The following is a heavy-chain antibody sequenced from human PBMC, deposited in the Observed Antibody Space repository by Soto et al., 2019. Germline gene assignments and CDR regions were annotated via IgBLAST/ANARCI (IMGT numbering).Heavy chain of an antibody. D-gene: IGHD3-22*01. J-gene: IGHJ4*02. CDR1: GFTFSSYS. V-gene: IGHV3-48*02. CDR2: ISTSSSTI. Sequence: LRLSCAASGFTFSSYSMNWVRQAPGKGLEWVSYISTSSSTIYYADSVKCRFTISRDNAKNSLYLQMNSLRDEDTAVYYCAGGLYYYDSSGYYHFNFWGQGTLVTVSS. CDR3: AGGLYYYDSSGYYHFNF.